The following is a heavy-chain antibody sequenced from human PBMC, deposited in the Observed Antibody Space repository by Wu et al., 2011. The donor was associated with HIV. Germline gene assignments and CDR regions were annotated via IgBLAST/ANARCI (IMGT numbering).Heavy chain of an antibody. J-gene: IGHJ4*02. CDR2: QPNRGGT. CDR3: ARLQSLHGLYSNADY. Sequence: GPSVMVSCKASGYTFTDYYVYWVRQALDKGLSGWVDQPNRGGTKYAQKFQGRVTMTRDTAVSTTYMELSSLTSDDTAVYYCARLQSLHGLYSNADYWGQGTLVTVSS. D-gene: IGHD1-1*01. CDR1: GYTFTDYY. V-gene: IGHV1-2*02.